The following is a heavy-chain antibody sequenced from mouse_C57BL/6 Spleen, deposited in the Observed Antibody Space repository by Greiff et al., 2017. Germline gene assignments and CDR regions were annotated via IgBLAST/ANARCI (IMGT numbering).Heavy chain of an antibody. CDR2: ILPGSGST. Sequence: QVQLQQSGAELMKPGASVKLSCKATGYTFTGYWIEWVKQRPGHGLEWIGEILPGSGSTNYNEKFKGKATFTADTSSNTAYMQLSSLTTEDSAIDYCARSFITTVVESVWYFDVWGTGTTVTVSS. D-gene: IGHD1-1*01. CDR1: GYTFTGYW. CDR3: ARSFITTVVESVWYFDV. V-gene: IGHV1-9*01. J-gene: IGHJ1*03.